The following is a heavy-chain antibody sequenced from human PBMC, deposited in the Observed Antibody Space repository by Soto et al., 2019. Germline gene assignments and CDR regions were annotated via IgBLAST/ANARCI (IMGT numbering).Heavy chain of an antibody. CDR3: ARHTPAISISDH. D-gene: IGHD2-15*01. V-gene: IGHV4-30-2*03. CDR1: GGSISSGGYS. Sequence: SEALSLTCAVSGGSISSGGYSWSWIRQPPGKGLEWIGYIYHSGSTYYNPSLKSRVTISVDTSKNQFSLKLSSVTAADTAVYYCARHTPAISISDHWGQGTLVTVSS. CDR2: IYHSGST. J-gene: IGHJ4*02.